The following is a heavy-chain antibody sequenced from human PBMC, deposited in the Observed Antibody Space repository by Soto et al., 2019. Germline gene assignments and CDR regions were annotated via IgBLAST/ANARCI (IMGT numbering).Heavy chain of an antibody. Sequence: PSETLSLTCAVYGGSFSGYYWSWIRQPPGKGLEWIGEINHSGSTNYNPSLKSRVTISVDTSKNQFSLKLSSVTAADTAVYYCARGQSSSSYYYYYGMDVWGQGTTVT. D-gene: IGHD6-6*01. CDR2: INHSGST. CDR3: ARGQSSSSYYYYYGMDV. J-gene: IGHJ6*02. V-gene: IGHV4-34*01. CDR1: GGSFSGYY.